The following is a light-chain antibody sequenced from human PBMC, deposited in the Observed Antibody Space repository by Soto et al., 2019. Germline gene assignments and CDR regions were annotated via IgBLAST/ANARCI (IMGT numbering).Light chain of an antibody. J-gene: IGLJ3*02. CDR3: QSYDSSLSGSNWV. V-gene: IGLV1-40*01. CDR1: SSNIGAGYD. Sequence: QSVLTQPPSVSGAPGQRVTISCTGSSSNIGAGYDVHWYQQFPGTVPKLLIYGNSNRPSGVPDRFSGSKSGTSASLAIIGLQAEDEADDYCQSYDSSLSGSNWVFGGGTKVTVL. CDR2: GNS.